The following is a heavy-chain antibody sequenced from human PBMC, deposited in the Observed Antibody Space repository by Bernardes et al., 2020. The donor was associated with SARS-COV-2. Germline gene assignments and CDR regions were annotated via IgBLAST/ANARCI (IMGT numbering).Heavy chain of an antibody. J-gene: IGHJ4*02. CDR1: GGSMSSYY. Sequence: SDTLSLTCTVSGGSMSSYYWSWIRQPPGKELEWIAYIYYSGSTDYNPSLKSRVTISIDTSKNQFSLKLSSVTAADTAMYYCSRLRADSLGGGFDSWGQGTLVTGSS. CDR2: IYYSGST. CDR3: SRLRADSLGGGFDS. D-gene: IGHD1-26*01. V-gene: IGHV4-59*08.